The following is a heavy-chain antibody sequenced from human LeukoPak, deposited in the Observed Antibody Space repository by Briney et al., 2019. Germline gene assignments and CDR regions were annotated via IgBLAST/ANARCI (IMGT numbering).Heavy chain of an antibody. CDR3: TTRNWGSFSY. V-gene: IGHV3-15*01. CDR2: IKNKTDGGRT. Sequence: GGSLRLSCAASGFTFSNAWVNWVRQAPGKGLESIGRIKNKTDGGRTEYAATMKGRFTISRDDSRHTLYLQVNSLKTEDRAVYYCTTRNWGSFSYWGQGTLVTVSS. D-gene: IGHD7-27*01. CDR1: GFTFSNAW. J-gene: IGHJ4*02.